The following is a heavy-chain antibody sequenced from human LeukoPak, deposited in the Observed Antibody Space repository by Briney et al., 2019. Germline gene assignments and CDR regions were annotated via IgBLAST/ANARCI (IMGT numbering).Heavy chain of an antibody. V-gene: IGHV6-1*01. CDR3: ASGVRGSTASFDS. CDR2: TYYRSKWYN. CDR1: GDRVSSSSGA. D-gene: IGHD2-15*01. Sequence: SQTLSLTCALSGDRVSSSSGAWNWIRQSPSRGLEWLGRTYYRSKWYNDYALSVKSRLTINPDTSKNHFSLHLDSVTPQDTAVYYCASGVRGSTASFDSWGQGTLVTVSS. J-gene: IGHJ4*02.